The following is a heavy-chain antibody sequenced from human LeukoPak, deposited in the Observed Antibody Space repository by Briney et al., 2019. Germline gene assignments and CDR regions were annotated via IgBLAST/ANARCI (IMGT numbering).Heavy chain of an antibody. Sequence: VASVNLSCTASGGTFTSYAISWVRQAPGQGREWMGGIIPIFGTANYAQKFQGRVTITTDESTSTAYMELSSLRSEDTAVYYCARDEGKGGSPTGDWGQGTLVTVSS. CDR3: ARDEGKGGSPTGD. CDR1: GGTFTSYA. V-gene: IGHV1-69*05. CDR2: IIPIFGTA. J-gene: IGHJ4*02. D-gene: IGHD1-26*01.